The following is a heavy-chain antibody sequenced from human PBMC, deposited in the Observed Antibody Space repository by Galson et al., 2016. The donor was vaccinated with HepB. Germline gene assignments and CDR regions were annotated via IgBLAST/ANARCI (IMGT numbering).Heavy chain of an antibody. CDR2: ISYDGSKT. CDR3: AKVDSSSHFYQYFAMDV. J-gene: IGHJ6*02. D-gene: IGHD2-2*01. Sequence: SLRLSCAASGFTFSNYGVHWVRRAPGKGLEWVTLISYDGSKTYYADSVKGRFTVSRDNSKNTLYLQMNSLRAEDTAIYYCAKVDSSSHFYQYFAMDVWGQGTTVTVS. V-gene: IGHV3-30*18. CDR1: GFTFSNYG.